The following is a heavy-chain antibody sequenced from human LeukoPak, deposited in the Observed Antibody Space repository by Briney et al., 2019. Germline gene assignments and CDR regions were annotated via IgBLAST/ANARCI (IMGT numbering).Heavy chain of an antibody. Sequence: GGSLRLSCAASGFTFSSYSMNWVRQAPGKGLEWVSSISSSSSYIYYADSVKGRFTISRDNAKNSLYLRMNSLRAEDTAVYYCARERRAPTVTRLFDYWGQGTLVTVSS. D-gene: IGHD4-17*01. CDR3: ARERRAPTVTRLFDY. CDR1: GFTFSSYS. CDR2: ISSSSSYI. V-gene: IGHV3-21*01. J-gene: IGHJ4*02.